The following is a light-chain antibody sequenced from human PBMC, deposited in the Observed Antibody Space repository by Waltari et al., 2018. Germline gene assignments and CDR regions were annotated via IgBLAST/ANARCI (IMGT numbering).Light chain of an antibody. Sequence: DIQMTQSPSTLSASVGDRVTITCRASQSINSWLAWYQQKPGQAPKLLISKASSLESGVPSRFSCSGSGTEFTLTISSLQPDDFATYYCQQYNGYSRTFGQGTRVEIK. V-gene: IGKV1-5*03. CDR2: KAS. J-gene: IGKJ1*01. CDR1: QSINSW. CDR3: QQYNGYSRT.